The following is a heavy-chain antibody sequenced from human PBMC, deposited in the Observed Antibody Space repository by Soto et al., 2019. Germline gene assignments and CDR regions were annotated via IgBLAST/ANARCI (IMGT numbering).Heavy chain of an antibody. CDR1: GGSISSDNW. V-gene: IGHV4-4*03. J-gene: IGHJ3*02. D-gene: IGHD3-16*02. Sequence: QVQLQESGPGLVKPPGTLSLTCVVSGGSISSDNWWSWVRQPPGKGLEWIGEIYHSGSTNYNPSLRSRVTISVDKSKNQFSLNLNSVTAADTAVYYCANNRWADAFDIWGQGTMVTVSS. CDR2: IYHSGST. CDR3: ANNRWADAFDI.